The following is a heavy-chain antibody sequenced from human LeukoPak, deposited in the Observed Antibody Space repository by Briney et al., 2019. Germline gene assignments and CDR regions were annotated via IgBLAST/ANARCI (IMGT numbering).Heavy chain of an antibody. V-gene: IGHV3-30*03. CDR3: ARPLLLRYFDWLSCADALDI. CDR2: ISYDGSNK. D-gene: IGHD3-9*01. J-gene: IGHJ3*02. Sequence: PGGSLRLSCAASGFTFSSYGMHWVRQAPGKGLEWVAVISYDGSNKYYADSVKGRFTISRDNSKNTLYLQMNSLRAEDTAVYYCARPLLLRYFDWLSCADALDIWGQGTMVTVSS. CDR1: GFTFSSYG.